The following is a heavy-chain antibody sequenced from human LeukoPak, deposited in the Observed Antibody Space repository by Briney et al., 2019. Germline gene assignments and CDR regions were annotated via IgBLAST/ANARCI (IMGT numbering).Heavy chain of an antibody. Sequence: ASVKVSCKASGYAFTSYYMHWVRQAPGQGLEWMGIINPSGGSTSYAQKFQGRVTMTRDMSTSTVYMELSSLRSEDTAVYYCARTRPWEEQQLGPDYWGQGTLVTVSS. J-gene: IGHJ4*02. CDR2: INPSGGST. CDR1: GYAFTSYY. CDR3: ARTRPWEEQQLGPDY. D-gene: IGHD6-13*01. V-gene: IGHV1-46*01.